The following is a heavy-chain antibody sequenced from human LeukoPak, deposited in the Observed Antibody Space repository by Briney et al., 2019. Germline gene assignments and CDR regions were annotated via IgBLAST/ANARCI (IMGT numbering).Heavy chain of an antibody. V-gene: IGHV3-33*06. CDR3: AKEQYYYDCSGYYPLFDY. J-gene: IGHJ4*02. Sequence: GGSLRLSCAASGFTFSSYGMHWVRQAPGKGLEWVAVIWYDGSNKYYEDSVKGRFTISRDNSKTTLYLQMNSLRAEDTAVYYCAKEQYYYDCSGYYPLFDYWGQGTLVTVSS. CDR1: GFTFSSYG. CDR2: IWYDGSNK. D-gene: IGHD3-22*01.